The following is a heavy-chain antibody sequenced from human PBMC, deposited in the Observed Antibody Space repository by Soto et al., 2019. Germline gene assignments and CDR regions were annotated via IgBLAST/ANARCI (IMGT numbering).Heavy chain of an antibody. J-gene: IGHJ6*01. Sequence: LSLSCAASGFTFISYNMHWVRQAPGKVLEWVAVISYDGSNKYSADSVKGRFTISRDNSKNTLYLQMNSLRAEDTAVYYCAKGEPAGTSHHYYSSYGMEVWGQGTTVSVSS. CDR1: GFTFISYN. D-gene: IGHD6-13*01. CDR3: AKGEPAGTSHHYYSSYGMEV. V-gene: IGHV3-30*18. CDR2: ISYDGSNK.